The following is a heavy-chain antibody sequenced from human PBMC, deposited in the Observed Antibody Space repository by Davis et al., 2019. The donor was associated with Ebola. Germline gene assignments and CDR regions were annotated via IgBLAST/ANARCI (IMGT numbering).Heavy chain of an antibody. Sequence: GESLKISCAASGFTFRNYAMHWVRQAPGKGLEWVAVVSHSEREKFYADSVKGRFSISRDNSENTLYLQMNSLTADDTAVYYCARAVFHEVLDYWGQGTPVTVSS. J-gene: IGHJ4*02. CDR3: ARAVFHEVLDY. V-gene: IGHV3-30*04. CDR2: VSHSEREK. CDR1: GFTFRNYA. D-gene: IGHD3-3*01.